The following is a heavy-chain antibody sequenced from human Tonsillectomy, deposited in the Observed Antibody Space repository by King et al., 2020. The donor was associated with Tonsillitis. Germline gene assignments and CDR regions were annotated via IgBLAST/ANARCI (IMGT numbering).Heavy chain of an antibody. CDR3: ARDGSSYYYMDV. V-gene: IGHV3-33*08. Sequence: VQLVESGGGVVQPGRSLRLSCAASGFTFSSYGMHWVRQAPGKGLEWVAVIWYNGRIKYYADSGRGRFTISRDNSKNTLYLQMNSLRAEDTAVYYCARDGSSYYYMDVWGKGTTVTVSS. J-gene: IGHJ6*03. CDR1: GFTFSSYG. CDR2: IWYNGRIK.